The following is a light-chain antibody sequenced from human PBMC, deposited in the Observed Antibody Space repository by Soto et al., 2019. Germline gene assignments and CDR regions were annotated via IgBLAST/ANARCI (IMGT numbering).Light chain of an antibody. CDR1: QSGSST. J-gene: IGKJ4*01. V-gene: IGKV3-15*01. Sequence: ELVMTKAPATLSVSPGERAILACRASQSGSSTLAWSQHKPCQAPRRLIYGAYIRAAGIPARFRCSASGAEVTLTVRGLQSEYFAVYSCQQYDNWPPKITSGGRTKVEIQ. CDR2: GAY. CDR3: QQYDNWPPKIT.